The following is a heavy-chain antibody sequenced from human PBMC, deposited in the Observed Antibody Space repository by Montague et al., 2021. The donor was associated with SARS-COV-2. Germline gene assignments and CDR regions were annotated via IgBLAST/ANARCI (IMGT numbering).Heavy chain of an antibody. V-gene: IGHV4-39*01. CDR3: ARRVTGTTVHYYYYGMDV. CDR2: IYYSGST. J-gene: IGHJ6*02. D-gene: IGHD1-20*01. Sequence: SETLSLTCTVSGGSTSSSSYYWGWIRQPPGKGLEWIGSIYYSGSTYYNPSLKSRVTISVDTSKNQFSLKLSSVTAADTAVYYCARRVTGTTVHYYYYGMDVWGQGTTVTVSS. CDR1: GGSTSSSSYY.